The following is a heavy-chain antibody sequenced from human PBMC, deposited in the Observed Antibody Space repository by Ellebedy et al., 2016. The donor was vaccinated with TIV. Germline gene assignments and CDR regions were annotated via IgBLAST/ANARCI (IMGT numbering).Heavy chain of an antibody. CDR2: ISGSGDTT. J-gene: IGHJ4*01. CDR1: GFTFDTYA. CDR3: AKDRYFHDRSGFTDLEY. D-gene: IGHD3-22*01. V-gene: IGHV3-23*01. Sequence: GESLKISCAASGFTFDTYAMSWVRQAPGKGLEWVSAISGSGDTTYYADSVKGRFSISRDNSKNTLYLQMNSLRADDTAVYFCAKDRYFHDRSGFTDLEYWGHGTLVTVSS.